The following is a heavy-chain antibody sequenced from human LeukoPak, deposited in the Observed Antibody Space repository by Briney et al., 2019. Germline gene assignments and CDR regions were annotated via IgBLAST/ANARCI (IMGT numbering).Heavy chain of an antibody. CDR3: AKDTGIAVAGTG. J-gene: IGHJ4*02. CDR1: GFTFDDYA. V-gene: IGHV3-9*01. Sequence: PGRSLRLSCAASGFTFDDYAMHWVRQAPGKGLEWVSGISWNSGSIGYADSVKGRFTISRDNAKNSLYPQMNSLRAEDTALYYCAKDTGIAVAGTGWGQGTLVTVSS. D-gene: IGHD6-19*01. CDR2: ISWNSGSI.